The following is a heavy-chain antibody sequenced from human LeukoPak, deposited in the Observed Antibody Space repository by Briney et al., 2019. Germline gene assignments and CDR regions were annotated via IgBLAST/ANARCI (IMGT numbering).Heavy chain of an antibody. D-gene: IGHD6-6*01. Sequence: PGGSLRLSCAASGFTFINYWMSWVRQAPGKGLEWVASMKQDGSVKYYVDSMKGRFTISRDNAKNSLYLQMSGLRAEDTAVYFCARIGYSSSSFDYWGQGVLVTVSS. J-gene: IGHJ4*02. CDR3: ARIGYSSSSFDY. CDR1: GFTFINYW. CDR2: MKQDGSVK. V-gene: IGHV3-7*03.